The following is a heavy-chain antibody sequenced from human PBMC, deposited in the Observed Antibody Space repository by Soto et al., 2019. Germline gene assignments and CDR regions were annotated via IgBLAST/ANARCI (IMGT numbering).Heavy chain of an antibody. V-gene: IGHV3-30*18. D-gene: IGHD2-15*01. J-gene: IGHJ4*02. CDR2: ISYDGSNK. CDR3: AKTVEAFVGVEMTYYFDY. CDR1: GFTFSSYG. Sequence: QVQLVESGGGVVQPGRSQRLSCAASGFTFSSYGMHWVRQAPGKGLEWVAVISYDGSNKYYADSVKGRFTISRDNSKNTLYLQMNSLRAEDTAVYYCAKTVEAFVGVEMTYYFDYWGQGTLVTVSS.